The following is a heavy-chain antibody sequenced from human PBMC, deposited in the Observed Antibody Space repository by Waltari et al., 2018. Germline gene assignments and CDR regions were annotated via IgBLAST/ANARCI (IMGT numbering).Heavy chain of an antibody. CDR1: GYSISSGYY. V-gene: IGHV4-38-2*01. CDR2: IYHSGST. Sequence: QVQLQESGPGLVKPSETLSLTCAVSGYSISSGYYWGWIRQPPGKGLEWIGSIYHSGSTYYNPSLKSRVTISVDTSKNQFSLKLSSVTAADTAVYYCARLAYYYGSNWFDPWGQGTLVTVSS. J-gene: IGHJ5*02. D-gene: IGHD3-10*01. CDR3: ARLAYYYGSNWFDP.